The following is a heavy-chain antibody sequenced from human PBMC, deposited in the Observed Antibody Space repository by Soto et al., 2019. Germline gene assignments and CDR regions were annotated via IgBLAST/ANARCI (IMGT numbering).Heavy chain of an antibody. CDR3: ARESGGATATLDYYYFYMDA. CDR2: INPNGGVT. J-gene: IGHJ6*03. V-gene: IGHV1-2*04. D-gene: IGHD5-12*01. Sequence: QVQLVQSGAEVRKPGASVTVSCRSSGDSFNDYYIHWVRQAPGQGFEWMGWINPNGGVTKYAQKFQGWVSMTRDTSIRTVYMQLSRLRSDDTAGYYCARESGGATATLDYYYFYMDAWGTGTTVTVSS. CDR1: GDSFNDYY.